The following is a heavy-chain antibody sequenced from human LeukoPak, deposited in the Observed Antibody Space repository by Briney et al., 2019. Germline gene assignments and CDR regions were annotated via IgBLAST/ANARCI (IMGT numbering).Heavy chain of an antibody. Sequence: GGSLRLSCAASGFTFNDYAMHWVRQAPGKGLEWVSGISGRGSTTYYADSVKGRFTISRDNSQNALYLQMNSLRAEDTAIYYCAKDSGNYYDSSGFSDYFDYWGQGTLVTVSS. CDR1: GFTFNDYA. J-gene: IGHJ4*02. CDR2: ISGRGSTT. V-gene: IGHV3-23*01. D-gene: IGHD3-22*01. CDR3: AKDSGNYYDSSGFSDYFDY.